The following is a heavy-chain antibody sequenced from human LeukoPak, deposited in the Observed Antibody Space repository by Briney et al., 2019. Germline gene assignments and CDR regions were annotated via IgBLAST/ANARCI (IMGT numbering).Heavy chain of an antibody. D-gene: IGHD2-21*01. J-gene: IGHJ4*02. CDR2: IIPIFGTA. V-gene: IGHV1-69*01. CDR3: ARQYCGGDCYLGFLSRFDY. CDR1: GGTFSSYA. Sequence: SVKVSCKASGGTFSSYAISWVRQAPGQGLERMGGIIPIFGTANYAQKFQGRVTITADESTSTAYMELSSLRSEDTAVYYCARQYCGGDCYLGFLSRFDYWGQGTLVTVSS.